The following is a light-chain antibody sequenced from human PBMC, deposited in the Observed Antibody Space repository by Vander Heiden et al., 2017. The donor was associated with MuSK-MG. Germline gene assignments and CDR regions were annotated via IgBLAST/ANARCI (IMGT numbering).Light chain of an antibody. J-gene: IGKJ1*01. V-gene: IGKV3-20*01. CDR2: GAS. Sequence: ESGLTQSRETLALSLGERATVLGRASQSVSRTYFAWYPQRPGQAPRLLIYGASNRASDIPDRFTGSGSGTDFTLTISRLEPEDLALYFCQQYGISPWTFGQGTRVEIK. CDR1: QSVSRTY. CDR3: QQYGISPWT.